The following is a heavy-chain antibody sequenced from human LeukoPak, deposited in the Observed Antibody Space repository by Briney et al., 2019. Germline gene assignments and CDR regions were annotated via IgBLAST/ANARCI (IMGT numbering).Heavy chain of an antibody. CDR2: ISGGGGST. J-gene: IGHJ4*02. CDR3: AKDLDSYGHEHFDY. D-gene: IGHD5-18*01. V-gene: IGHV3-23*01. CDR1: GFTFSSYA. Sequence: GGSLRLSCAASGFTFSSYAMSWVRQAPRKGLEWVTAISGGGGSTYYADSVKGRFTISRDNSKNSLYLQMNSLRTEDTALYYCAKDLDSYGHEHFDYWGQGTLVTVSS.